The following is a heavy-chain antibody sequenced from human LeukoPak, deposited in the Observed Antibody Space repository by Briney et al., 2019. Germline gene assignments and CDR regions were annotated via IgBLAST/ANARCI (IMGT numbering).Heavy chain of an antibody. CDR3: AKDLHGDYVRWGDY. D-gene: IGHD4-17*01. J-gene: IGHJ4*02. Sequence: QSGGSLRLSCAASGFTFSSYSMNWVRQAPGKGLEWVSSISGSGGSTWYADSVKGRFTISRDNSKNTLYLQMNSLRAEDTAVYYCAKDLHGDYVRWGDYWGQGTLVTVSS. CDR1: GFTFSSYS. CDR2: ISGSGGST. V-gene: IGHV3-23*01.